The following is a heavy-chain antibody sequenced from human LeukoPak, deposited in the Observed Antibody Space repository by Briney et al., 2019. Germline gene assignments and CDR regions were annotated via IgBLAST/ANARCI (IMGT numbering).Heavy chain of an antibody. V-gene: IGHV4-30-2*01. CDR2: IYHSGST. CDR3: ARDRLLDYDFWSGYYRLHYYYGMDV. J-gene: IGHJ6*02. Sequence: TSETLSLTCAVSGGSISSGGYSWSWIRQPPGKGLEWIGYIYHSGSTYYNPSLKSRVTISVDRSKNQFSLKLSSVTAADTAVYYCARDRLLDYDFWSGYYRLHYYYGMDVWGQGTTVTVSS. D-gene: IGHD3-3*01. CDR1: GGSISSGGYS.